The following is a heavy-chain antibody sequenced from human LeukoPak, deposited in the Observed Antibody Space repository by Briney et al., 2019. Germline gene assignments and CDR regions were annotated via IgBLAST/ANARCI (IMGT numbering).Heavy chain of an antibody. Sequence: SETLSLTCTVSGYSISSGYYWGWIRQPPGKGLEWIGSIYHSGSTYYNPSLKSRVTISVDTSKNQFSLKLSSVTAADTAVYYCARCWITPFDYWGQGTLVTVSS. CDR3: ARCWITPFDY. V-gene: IGHV4-38-2*02. D-gene: IGHD1-1*01. CDR2: IYHSGST. J-gene: IGHJ4*02. CDR1: GYSISSGYY.